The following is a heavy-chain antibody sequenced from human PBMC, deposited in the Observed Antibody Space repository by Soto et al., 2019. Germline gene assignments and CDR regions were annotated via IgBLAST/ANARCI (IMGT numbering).Heavy chain of an antibody. J-gene: IGHJ3*02. CDR3: AGGDRFYDFWSGYHDAFDI. V-gene: IGHV1-69*13. Sequence: ASVKVSCKASGGTFSSYAISWVRQAHGQGLEWMGGIIPLFGRANYAQKFQGRVTMTADESTSTAYMELSSLRSEDTAVYYCAGGDRFYDFWSGYHDAFDIWGQGTTVPVSS. CDR1: GGTFSSYA. CDR2: IIPLFGRA. D-gene: IGHD3-3*01.